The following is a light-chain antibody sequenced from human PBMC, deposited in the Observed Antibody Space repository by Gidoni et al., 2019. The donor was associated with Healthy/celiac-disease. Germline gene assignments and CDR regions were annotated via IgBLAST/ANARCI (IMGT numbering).Light chain of an antibody. CDR1: KLGDNY. CDR3: QAWDSSTLNYV. CDR2: QDS. Sequence: SYELTQPPSVSVSPGQTASITCSGDKLGDNYACWYQQKPGQSPVLVIYQDSKRHSGIPERFSGSNSGNTATLTISGTQAMDEADYYCQAWDSSTLNYVFGTGTKVTVL. J-gene: IGLJ1*01. V-gene: IGLV3-1*01.